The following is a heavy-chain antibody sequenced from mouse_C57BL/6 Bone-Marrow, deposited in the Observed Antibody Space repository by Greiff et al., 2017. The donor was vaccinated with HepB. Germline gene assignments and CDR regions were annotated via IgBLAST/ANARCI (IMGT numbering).Heavy chain of an antibody. CDR1: GYTFTNYW. CDR3: ARRGDGTAMDY. V-gene: IGHV1-63*01. D-gene: IGHD1-1*01. Sequence: QVQLKESGAELVRPGTSVKMSCKASGYTFTNYWIGWAKQRPGHGLEWIGDIYPGGGYTNYNEKFKGKATLTADKSSSTAYMQCSSLTSEDSAIYYCARRGDGTAMDYWGQGTSVTVSS. CDR2: IYPGGGYT. J-gene: IGHJ4*01.